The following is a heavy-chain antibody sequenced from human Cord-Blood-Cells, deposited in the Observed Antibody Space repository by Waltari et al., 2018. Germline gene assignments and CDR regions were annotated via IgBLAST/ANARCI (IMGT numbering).Heavy chain of an antibody. CDR1: GYSFTSYW. CDR3: ARGARVGAVARNEDAFDI. J-gene: IGHJ3*02. V-gene: IGHV5-51*01. CDR2: IYPGDSDT. Sequence: EVQLVQSGAEVQKPGESLKISCKGSGYSFTSYWIVWLAPMPGKGLEWMGIIYPGDSDTRYSPSFQGQVTISADKSISTAYLQWSSLKASDTAMYYCARGARVGAVARNEDAFDIWGQGTMVTVSS. D-gene: IGHD6-19*01.